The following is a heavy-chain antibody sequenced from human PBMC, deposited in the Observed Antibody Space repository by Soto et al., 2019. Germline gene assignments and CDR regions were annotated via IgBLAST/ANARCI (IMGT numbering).Heavy chain of an antibody. J-gene: IGHJ4*02. D-gene: IGHD6-19*01. CDR1: GFTFNNYA. V-gene: IGHV3-23*01. CDR2: ISASGGTT. Sequence: EVQLLESGGGLVQPGGSLRLSCAASGFTFNNYAMSWFRQAPGKGLEWVSAISASGGTTYYADSVKGRFTVSRDTSKNTLYLQMNSLRAADTAVYYCAKEPNSSGWSSFDYWGQGTLVTVSS. CDR3: AKEPNSSGWSSFDY.